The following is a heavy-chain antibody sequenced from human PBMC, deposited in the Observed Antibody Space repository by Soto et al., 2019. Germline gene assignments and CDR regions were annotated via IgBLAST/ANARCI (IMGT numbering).Heavy chain of an antibody. V-gene: IGHV1-69*13. Sequence: SVKVSCKASGGTFSSYAISWVRQAPGQGLEWMGGIIPIFGTANYAQKFQGRVTITADESTSTAYMELSSLRSEDTAVYYCAGYSSSSGPLGAFDIWGQGTMATVSS. CDR1: GGTFSSYA. CDR3: AGYSSSSGPLGAFDI. J-gene: IGHJ3*02. CDR2: IIPIFGTA. D-gene: IGHD6-6*01.